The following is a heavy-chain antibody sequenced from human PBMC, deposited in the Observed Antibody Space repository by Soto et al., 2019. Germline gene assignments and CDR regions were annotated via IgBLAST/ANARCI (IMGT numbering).Heavy chain of an antibody. CDR3: ARDLGGWPDY. Sequence: ASVKVSCKASGYTFTDYGISWVRQAPGQGLEWIGWISAGNGNTEYSQKFQGRVTITRDTSTSTAYMELSSLRSDDTAVYYCARDLGGWPDYWGQGTLVTVSS. CDR1: GYTFTDYG. D-gene: IGHD2-15*01. V-gene: IGHV1-18*01. J-gene: IGHJ4*02. CDR2: ISAGNGNT.